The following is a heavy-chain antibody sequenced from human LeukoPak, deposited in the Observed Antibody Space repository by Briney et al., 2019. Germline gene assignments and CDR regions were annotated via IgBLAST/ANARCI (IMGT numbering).Heavy chain of an antibody. J-gene: IGHJ4*02. CDR2: IYTSGST. CDR1: GGSISSGSYY. V-gene: IGHV4-61*02. D-gene: IGHD4-11*01. CDR3: ARGYEYSNYDAPSDY. Sequence: SETLSLTCTVSGGSISSGSYYWSWIRQPAGKGLEWIGRIYTSGSTNYNPSLKSRVTISVDTSKNQFSLKLSSVTAADTAVYYCARGYEYSNYDAPSDYWGQGTLVTVSS.